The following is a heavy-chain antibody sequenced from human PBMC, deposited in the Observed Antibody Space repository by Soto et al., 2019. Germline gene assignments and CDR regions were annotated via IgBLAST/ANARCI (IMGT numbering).Heavy chain of an antibody. Sequence: PGGSMRLSCAASGFTFSSYAMSWVRQAPGKGLEWVSAISGSGGSTYYADSVKGRFTISRDNSKNTLYLQMNSLRAEDTAVYYCAKDSTRGYYDSSGYFYWGQGTLVTVSS. J-gene: IGHJ4*02. V-gene: IGHV3-23*01. CDR3: AKDSTRGYYDSSGYFY. D-gene: IGHD3-22*01. CDR2: ISGSGGST. CDR1: GFTFSSYA.